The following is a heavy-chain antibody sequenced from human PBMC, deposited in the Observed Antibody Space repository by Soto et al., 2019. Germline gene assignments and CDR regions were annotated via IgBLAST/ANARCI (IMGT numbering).Heavy chain of an antibody. D-gene: IGHD5-18*01. CDR1: GCSISSYY. CDR3: ARVGEYSYGYYYYGMDV. CDR2: IYYSGST. Sequence: SETLSLTCPVSGCSISSYYWSWIRQPPGKGLEWIGYIYYSGSTNYNPSLKSRVTISVDTSKNQFSLKLSSVTAADTAVYYCARVGEYSYGYYYYGMDVWGQGTTVTVSS. V-gene: IGHV4-59*01. J-gene: IGHJ6*02.